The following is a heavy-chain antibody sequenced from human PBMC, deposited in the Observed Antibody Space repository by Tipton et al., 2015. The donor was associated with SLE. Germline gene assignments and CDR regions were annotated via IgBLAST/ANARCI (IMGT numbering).Heavy chain of an antibody. Sequence: TLSLTCTVSGGSITNHYWNWIRRPPGKGLEWIGYIHYSGTTHDNPSLKSRVSISVDMSKNQVSLKLSSVTAADTALYYCARHFSGSYSFDYWGQGKLVTVSS. V-gene: IGHV4-59*08. CDR1: GGSITNHY. CDR3: ARHFSGSYSFDY. J-gene: IGHJ4*02. CDR2: IHYSGTT. D-gene: IGHD1-26*01.